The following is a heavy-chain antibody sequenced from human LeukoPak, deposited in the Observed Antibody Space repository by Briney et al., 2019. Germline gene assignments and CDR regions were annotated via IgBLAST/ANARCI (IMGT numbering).Heavy chain of an antibody. CDR2: ISGGGGST. CDR3: AKCYDILTGYFDY. J-gene: IGHJ4*02. Sequence: GGSLRLSCAASGFTFSSYAMSWVRQSPGKGLEWVSAISGGGGSTYYANYADSVKGRFTISRDNSKNTLYLQMKSLRAEDTAVYYCAKCYDILTGYFDYWGQGTLVTVSS. CDR1: GFTFSSYA. D-gene: IGHD3-9*01. V-gene: IGHV3-23*01.